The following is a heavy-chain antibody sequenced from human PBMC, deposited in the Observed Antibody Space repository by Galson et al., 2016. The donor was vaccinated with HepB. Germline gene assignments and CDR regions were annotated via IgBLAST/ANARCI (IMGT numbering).Heavy chain of an antibody. V-gene: IGHV3-48*01. D-gene: IGHD5-24*01. CDR3: AKDDDDYNDAFDI. Sequence: SLRLSCAASGFTFSSYAMSWFRQAPGKGLEWVSYISSSSSTIYYADSVKGRFTISRDNAKNSLSLQMNSLRAEDTAVYYCAKDDDDYNDAFDIWGQGTMVTVSS. CDR2: ISSSSSTI. J-gene: IGHJ3*02. CDR1: GFTFSSYA.